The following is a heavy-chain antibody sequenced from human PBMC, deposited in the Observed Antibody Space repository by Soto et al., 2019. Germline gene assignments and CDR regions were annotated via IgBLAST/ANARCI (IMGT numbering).Heavy chain of an antibody. CDR2: ILYDGSNQ. V-gene: IGHV3-33*06. J-gene: IGHJ5*02. D-gene: IGHD6-13*01. CDR1: GFTFSSYA. Sequence: QVQLVESGGGVVQPGRSLRLSCAASGFTFSSYAMHWVRQAPDKGLEWVAAILYDGSNQYYADAVKGRFTISRDNSKNTLYLQMNSLRVEDTAVYYCAKEGRVGYSTRIFRRDNWFDPWGQGTPVTVSS. CDR3: AKEGRVGYSTRIFRRDNWFDP.